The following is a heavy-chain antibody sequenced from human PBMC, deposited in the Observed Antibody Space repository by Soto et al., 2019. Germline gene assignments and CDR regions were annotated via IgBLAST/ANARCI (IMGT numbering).Heavy chain of an antibody. Sequence: EEQLLESGGGLVQPGGSLRLSCAASGFTFSSYAMSWVRQAPGKGLEWVSTISGSGGSTYYTDSVKGRFTVSRDNSENTLYLQMNSLRAEVTAVYYCAKLIPLETTRGTMGYWGQGTLVTVSS. CDR2: ISGSGGST. CDR3: AKLIPLETTRGTMGY. J-gene: IGHJ4*02. CDR1: GFTFSSYA. V-gene: IGHV3-23*01. D-gene: IGHD3-10*01.